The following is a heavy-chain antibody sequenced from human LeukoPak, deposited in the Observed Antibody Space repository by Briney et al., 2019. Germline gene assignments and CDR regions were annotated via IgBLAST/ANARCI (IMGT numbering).Heavy chain of an antibody. Sequence: SETLSLTCTVSNGSISSSSYYWSWIRQPPGKGLEWIGYIYYSGSTNNDPSLKSRVTISVDTSKSQFSLKLTSVTAADTAVYYCARVSGALFDYWGQGTLVTVSS. D-gene: IGHD3-10*01. CDR1: NGSISSSSYY. J-gene: IGHJ4*02. CDR3: ARVSGALFDY. CDR2: IYYSGST. V-gene: IGHV4-61*01.